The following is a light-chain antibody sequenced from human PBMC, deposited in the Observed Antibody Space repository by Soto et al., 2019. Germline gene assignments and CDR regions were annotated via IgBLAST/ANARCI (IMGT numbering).Light chain of an antibody. V-gene: IGKV3-11*01. CDR3: QQSYSTPPIT. CDR2: ATS. CDR1: QSIGNY. J-gene: IGKJ5*01. Sequence: VLTQSPATLSLSPGEGATLSCRASQSIGNYLAWYQQKPGQAPRLLIYATSNRATGIPARFSGSGCGTDFTLPISSLQTADFATYYCQQSYSTPPITFGQGTRLEIK.